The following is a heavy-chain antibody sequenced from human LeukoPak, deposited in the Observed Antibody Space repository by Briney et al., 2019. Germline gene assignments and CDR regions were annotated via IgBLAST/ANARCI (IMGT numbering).Heavy chain of an antibody. J-gene: IGHJ4*02. CDR2: IYYSGST. Sequence: SETLSLTCTVSDYSISSGYYWGWIRQPPGRGLEWIGYIYYSGSTNYNPSLKSRVTISVDTSKNQFSLKLSSVTAADTAVYYCARRYGDYDYFDYWGQGTLVTVSS. CDR1: DYSISSGYY. D-gene: IGHD4-17*01. V-gene: IGHV4-61*01. CDR3: ARRYGDYDYFDY.